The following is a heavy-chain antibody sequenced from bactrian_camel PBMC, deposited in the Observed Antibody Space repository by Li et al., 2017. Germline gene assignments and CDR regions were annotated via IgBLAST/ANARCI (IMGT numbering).Heavy chain of an antibody. D-gene: IGHD7*01. CDR1: GDTHNSNY. V-gene: IGHV3S54*01. Sequence: HVQLVESGGGSVQAGGSLRLSCVASGDTHNSNYMGWFRQSPGKQREGVAIIYTGTKSVYGDTTYYPDSVEGRFTISRDNAQNTLYLQMDNLQPEDTAMYYCGAERPGIGSGGTATPSTLPLAGNLTSVTGARGPRSPSP. J-gene: IGHJ6*01. CDR3: GAERPGIGSGGTATPSTLPLAGNLTSVT. CDR2: IYTGTKSVYGDTT.